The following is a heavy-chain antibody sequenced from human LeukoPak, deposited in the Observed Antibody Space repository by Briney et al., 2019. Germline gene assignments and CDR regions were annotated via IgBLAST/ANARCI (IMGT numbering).Heavy chain of an antibody. Sequence: PGGSLRLSCAASGFAFSNYAMSWVRQAPGKGLEWVSSLSGGGDSRYYADSVMGLFTISRDNSKNTLYLQMNSLRAEDTAVYYCAKAVRSMVTGGGYFDSWGQGTLVTVSS. D-gene: IGHD3-10*01. V-gene: IGHV3-23*01. CDR1: GFAFSNYA. CDR3: AKAVRSMVTGGGYFDS. J-gene: IGHJ4*02. CDR2: LSGGGDSR.